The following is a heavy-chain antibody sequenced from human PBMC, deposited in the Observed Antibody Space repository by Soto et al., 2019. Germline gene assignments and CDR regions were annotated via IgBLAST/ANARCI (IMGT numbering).Heavy chain of an antibody. D-gene: IGHD3-10*01. J-gene: IGHJ4*02. Sequence: SETLSLTCTVSGGSISSGGYYWSWIRQHPGKGLEWIGYIYYSGSTYYNPSLKSRVTISVDTSKNQFSLKLSSVTAADTAVYYCASGARGAHYFDYWGQGTLVTV. CDR2: IYYSGST. CDR3: ASGARGAHYFDY. V-gene: IGHV4-31*03. CDR1: GGSISSGGYY.